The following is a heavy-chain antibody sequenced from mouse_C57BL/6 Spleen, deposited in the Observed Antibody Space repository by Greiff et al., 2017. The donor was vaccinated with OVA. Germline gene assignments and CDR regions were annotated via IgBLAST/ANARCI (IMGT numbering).Heavy chain of an antibody. CDR1: GYTFTSYG. Sequence: EVQLKQSGAELVRPGSSVKMSCKTSGYTFTSYGINWVKQRPGQGLEWIGDIYPGNGYTEYNEKFKGKATLTSDTSSSTAYMQLSSLTSEDSAIYFCARDCDGAYWGKGTPVTVSA. CDR3: ARDCDGAY. J-gene: IGHJ3*01. D-gene: IGHD2-13*01. CDR2: IYPGNGYT. V-gene: IGHV1-58*01.